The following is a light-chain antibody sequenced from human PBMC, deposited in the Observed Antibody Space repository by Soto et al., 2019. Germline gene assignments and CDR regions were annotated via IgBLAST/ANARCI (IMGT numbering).Light chain of an antibody. CDR1: QRITTY. CDR2: TSG. V-gene: IGKV1-39*01. J-gene: IGKJ2*01. CDR3: QQTYSTPYT. Sequence: IQMTQSPSSLSASVGDRVTITCRASQRITTYLNWYQQKPGEAPKLLISTSGTLQRGVPSRFSGSGSGTDFTLTITALRPEDFATYFCQQTYSTPYTFGQETKLEIK.